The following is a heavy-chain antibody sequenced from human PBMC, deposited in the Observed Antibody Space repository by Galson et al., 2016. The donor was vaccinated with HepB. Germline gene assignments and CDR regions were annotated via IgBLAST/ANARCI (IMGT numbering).Heavy chain of an antibody. J-gene: IGHJ6*02. V-gene: IGHV3-33*01. CDR1: GFPFSSYG. D-gene: IGHD3-22*01. Sequence: SLRLSCAASGFPFSSYGMHWVRQAPGKGLEWVAVIWYDGSNKYYADSVKGRFTISRDNSKNTLYLQMNSLRAEDTAVYYCAREHYYDSSGYYYYYYGMDVWGQGTTVTVSS. CDR2: IWYDGSNK. CDR3: AREHYYDSSGYYYYYYGMDV.